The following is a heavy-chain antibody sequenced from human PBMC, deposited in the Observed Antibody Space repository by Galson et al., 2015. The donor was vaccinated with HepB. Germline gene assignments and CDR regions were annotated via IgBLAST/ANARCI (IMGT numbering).Heavy chain of an antibody. CDR3: AKEMTTVTTYGDAFDI. V-gene: IGHV3-30*18. J-gene: IGHJ3*02. Sequence: SLRLSCAASGFTFSSYGMHWVRQAPGKGLEWVAVISYDGSNKYYADSVKGRFTISRDNSKNTLYLQMNSLRAEDTAVYYCAKEMTTVTTYGDAFDIWGQGTMVTVSS. CDR1: GFTFSSYG. CDR2: ISYDGSNK. D-gene: IGHD4-17*01.